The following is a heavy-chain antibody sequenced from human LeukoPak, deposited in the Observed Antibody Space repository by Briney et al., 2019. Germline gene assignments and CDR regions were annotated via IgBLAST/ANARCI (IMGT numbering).Heavy chain of an antibody. CDR1: GYTFTGCY. CDR2: INPNSGGT. V-gene: IGHV1-2*06. D-gene: IGHD4-11*01. J-gene: IGHJ5*02. Sequence: ASVKVSCKASGYTFTGCYMHWVRQAPGQGLEWMGRINPNSGGTNYAQKFQGRVTMTRDTSISTAYMELSRLRSDDTAVYYCATLTTVSEWFDPWGQGTLVTVSS. CDR3: ATLTTVSEWFDP.